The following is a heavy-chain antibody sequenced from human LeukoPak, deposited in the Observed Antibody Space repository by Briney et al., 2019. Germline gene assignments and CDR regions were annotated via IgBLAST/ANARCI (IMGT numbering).Heavy chain of an antibody. CDR1: GGSISSSSDY. V-gene: IGHV4-39*01. Sequence: SETLSLTCTVSGGSISSSSDYWGWIRQPPGKGLEWIGSMYYSGSTHYNPSLKSRVTISVDTSKNQSSLKLSSVTAADTAVYYCARHNSLRTVAGPYYFDYWGQGTLVTVSS. CDR2: MYYSGST. D-gene: IGHD6-19*01. J-gene: IGHJ4*02. CDR3: ARHNSLRTVAGPYYFDY.